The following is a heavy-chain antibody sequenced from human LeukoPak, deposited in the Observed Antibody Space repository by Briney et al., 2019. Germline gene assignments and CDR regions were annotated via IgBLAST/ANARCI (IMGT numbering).Heavy chain of an antibody. V-gene: IGHV1-69*13. D-gene: IGHD3-9*01. CDR2: IIPIFGTA. CDR3: ARDMIEGDNFAEY. Sequence: SVKVSCKASGGTFSSYAISWVRQAPGQGLEWMGGIIPIFGTANYAQKFQGRVTITADESTSTAYMELSSLRSEDTAVYYCARDMIEGDNFAEYWGQGTLVTVSS. CDR1: GGTFSSYA. J-gene: IGHJ4*02.